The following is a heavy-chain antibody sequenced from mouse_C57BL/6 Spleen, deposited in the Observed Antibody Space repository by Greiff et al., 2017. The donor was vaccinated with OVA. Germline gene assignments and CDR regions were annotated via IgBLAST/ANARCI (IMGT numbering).Heavy chain of an antibody. J-gene: IGHJ1*03. Sequence: QVQLQQPGTELVKPGASVKLSCKASGYTFTSYWMHWVKQRPGQGLEWIGIINPSNGGTNYNEKFKSKATLTVDKSSSTAYMQLSSLTSEDSAVYYCARLYYGSSPYWYFDVWGTGTTVTVSS. V-gene: IGHV1-53*01. D-gene: IGHD1-1*01. CDR2: INPSNGGT. CDR3: ARLYYGSSPYWYFDV. CDR1: GYTFTSYW.